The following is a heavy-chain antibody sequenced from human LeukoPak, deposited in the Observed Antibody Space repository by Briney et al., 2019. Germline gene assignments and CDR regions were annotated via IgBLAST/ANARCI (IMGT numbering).Heavy chain of an antibody. CDR3: ARDLTTVTTKAWDY. J-gene: IGHJ4*02. D-gene: IGHD4-17*01. CDR1: GFTFSSYR. CDR2: INTDGSST. Sequence: GGSLRLSCAASGFTFSSYRMHWVRQAPGKGLVWVSHINTDGSSTSYADSVKGRFTISRDNAKNTLYLQMNSLRAEDTAVYYCARDLTTVTTKAWDYWGQGTLATVSS. V-gene: IGHV3-74*01.